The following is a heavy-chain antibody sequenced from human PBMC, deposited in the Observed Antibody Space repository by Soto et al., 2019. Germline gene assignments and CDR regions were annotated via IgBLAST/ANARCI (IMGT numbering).Heavy chain of an antibody. J-gene: IGHJ4*02. CDR1: RFTFSSYA. CDR3: AKDKRGVAAGPWDY. V-gene: IGHV3-23*01. Sequence: GGSLRLSCAASRFTFSSYAMSWVHQAPGKGLEWVSAISGSGGSTYYADSVKGRFTISRDDSKNTLYLQMNSLRAEDTAVYYCAKDKRGVAAGPWDYWGQGTLVTVSS. D-gene: IGHD6-13*01. CDR2: ISGSGGST.